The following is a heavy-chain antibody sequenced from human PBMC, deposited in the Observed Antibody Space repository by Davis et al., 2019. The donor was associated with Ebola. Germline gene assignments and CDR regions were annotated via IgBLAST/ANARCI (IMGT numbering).Heavy chain of an antibody. CDR1: GYTFTSYG. V-gene: IGHV1-18*01. CDR3: ACKGSYYDSSGYYHGAFDI. CDR2: ISAYNGNT. D-gene: IGHD3-22*01. Sequence: ASVKVSCKASGYTFTSYGISWVRQAPGQGLEWMGWISAYNGNTNYAQKLQGRVTMTTDTSTSTAYMELRSLRSDDTAVYYCACKGSYYDSSGYYHGAFDIWGQGTMVTVSS. J-gene: IGHJ3*02.